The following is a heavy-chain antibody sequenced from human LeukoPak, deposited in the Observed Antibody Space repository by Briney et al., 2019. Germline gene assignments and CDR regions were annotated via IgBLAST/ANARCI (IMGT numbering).Heavy chain of an antibody. D-gene: IGHD6-13*01. CDR1: GFTLSYYV. CDR2: IYSGGST. J-gene: IGHJ4*02. Sequence: PGGSLRLSCAASGFTLSYYVMHWVRQAPGKGLEWVAVIYSGGSTYNADSVKGRFTISRDNSKNTLYLQMNSLRAEDTAIYYCARGIAGDYWGQGTLVTVSS. V-gene: IGHV3-53*01. CDR3: ARGIAGDY.